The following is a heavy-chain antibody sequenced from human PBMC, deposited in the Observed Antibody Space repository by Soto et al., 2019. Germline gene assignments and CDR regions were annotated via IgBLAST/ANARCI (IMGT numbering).Heavy chain of an antibody. J-gene: IGHJ6*02. D-gene: IGHD4-17*01. CDR1: GYSFTSYW. CDR3: ASHYGDYNRGPYYYGMDV. V-gene: IGHV5-10-1*03. Sequence: EVQLVQSGAEVKKPGESLRISCKGSGYSFTSYWISWVRQMPGKGLEWMGRIDPSDSYTNYSPSFQGHVTISADKSISTAYLQWSSLKASDTAMYYCASHYGDYNRGPYYYGMDVWGQGTTVTVSS. CDR2: IDPSDSYT.